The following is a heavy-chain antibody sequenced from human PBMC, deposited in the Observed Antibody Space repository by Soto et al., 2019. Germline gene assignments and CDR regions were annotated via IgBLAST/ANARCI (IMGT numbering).Heavy chain of an antibody. D-gene: IGHD3-10*01. CDR3: ATLGGLGEVSPYFDY. CDR2: IYYTGTT. CDR1: YASINNYH. J-gene: IGHJ4*02. Sequence: SETLSLTCTVSYASINNYHWTWIRQPPGKGLEWIAYIYYTGTTNFNPSLKSRVTISMDTSKNQFSLKRGSVTAADAAVYYCATLGGLGEVSPYFDYWGQGLMVTVSS. V-gene: IGHV4-59*08.